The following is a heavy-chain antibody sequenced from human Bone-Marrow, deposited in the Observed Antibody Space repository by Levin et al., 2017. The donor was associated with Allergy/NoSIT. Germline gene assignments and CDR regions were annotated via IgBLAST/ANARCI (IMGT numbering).Heavy chain of an antibody. CDR2: IDWDDDK. V-gene: IGHV2-70*01. CDR3: ARTTTVTTPKYYYYYYMDV. J-gene: IGHJ6*03. D-gene: IGHD4-11*01. Sequence: QTLSLTCTFSGFSLSTSGMCVSWIRQPPGKALEWLALIDWDDDKYYSTSLKTRLTISKDTSKNQVVLTMTNMDPVDTATYYCARTTTVTTPKYYYYYYMDVWGKGTTVTVSS. CDR1: GFSLSTSGMC.